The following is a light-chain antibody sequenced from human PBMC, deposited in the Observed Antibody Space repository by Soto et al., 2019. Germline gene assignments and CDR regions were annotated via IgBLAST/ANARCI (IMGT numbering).Light chain of an antibody. CDR2: LGS. CDR3: MQGLQNSWT. V-gene: IGKV2-28*01. CDR1: QSLLHSNGYNY. Sequence: DIVMTQSPLSLPVTPGEPASISCRSSQSLLHSNGYNYLDWYLQKPGQSPQLLIYLGSNRASGVPDRFSGSGSGTDFTLKISRVEAEDVGVYYCMQGLQNSWTFGQGTKVEIK. J-gene: IGKJ1*01.